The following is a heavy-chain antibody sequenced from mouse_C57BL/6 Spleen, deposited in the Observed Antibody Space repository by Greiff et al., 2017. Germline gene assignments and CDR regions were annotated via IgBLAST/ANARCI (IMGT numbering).Heavy chain of an antibody. CDR3: ARRDYSNSYYFDY. CDR1: GYTFTDYY. J-gene: IGHJ2*01. CDR2: IYPGSGNT. Sequence: QVQLQQSGAELVRPGASVKLSCKASGYTFTDYYINWVKQRPGQGLEWIARIYPGSGNTYYNEKFKGKATLTAEKSSSTAYMQLSSLTSEDSAVYFCARRDYSNSYYFDYWGQGTTLTVSS. V-gene: IGHV1-76*01. D-gene: IGHD2-5*01.